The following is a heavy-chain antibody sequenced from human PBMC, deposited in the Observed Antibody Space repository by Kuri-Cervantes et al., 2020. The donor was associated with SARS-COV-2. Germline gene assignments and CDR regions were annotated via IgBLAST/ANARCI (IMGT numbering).Heavy chain of an antibody. CDR1: GFTFSSYS. J-gene: IGHJ5*02. Sequence: ESLKISCAASGFTFSSYSMNWVRQAPGKGLEWIGEINHSGSTNYNPSLKSRVTISVDTSKNQFSLKLSSVTAADTAVYYCASGYITGTTVAYDPWGQGTLVTVSS. CDR3: ASGYITGTTVAYDP. V-gene: IGHV4-34*01. D-gene: IGHD1-7*01. CDR2: INHSGST.